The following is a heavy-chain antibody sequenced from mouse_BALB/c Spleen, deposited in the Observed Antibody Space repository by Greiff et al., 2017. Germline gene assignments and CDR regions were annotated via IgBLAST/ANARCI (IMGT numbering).Heavy chain of an antibody. CDR3: ARDYYGSSGPFDC. CDR1: GYTFTDYN. V-gene: IGHV1-18*01. D-gene: IGHD1-1*01. Sequence: EVQLQQSGPELVKPGASVKIPCKASGYTFTDYNMDWVKQSHGKSLEWIGDINPNNGGTIYNQKFKGKATLTVDKSSSTAYMELRSLTSEDTAVYYCARDYYGSSGPFDCWGQGTTLTVSS. CDR2: INPNNGGT. J-gene: IGHJ2*01.